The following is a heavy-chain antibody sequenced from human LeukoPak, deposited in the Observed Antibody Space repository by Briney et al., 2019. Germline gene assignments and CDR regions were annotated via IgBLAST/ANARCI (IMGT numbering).Heavy chain of an antibody. CDR1: GGSISSYY. D-gene: IGHD3-22*01. V-gene: IGHV4-59*01. CDR3: ARDRHYYDSSGYDWNWFDP. CDR2: IYYSGST. Sequence: SETLSLTCTVSGGSISSYYWSWIRQPPGKGLEWIGYIYYSGSTNYNPSLKSRVTISVDTSTNQFSLKLSSVTAADTAVYYCARDRHYYDSSGYDWNWFDPWGQGTLVTVSS. J-gene: IGHJ5*02.